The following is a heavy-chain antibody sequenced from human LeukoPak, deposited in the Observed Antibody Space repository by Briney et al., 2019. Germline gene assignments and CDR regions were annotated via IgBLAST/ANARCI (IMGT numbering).Heavy chain of an antibody. CDR2: INHSGSA. CDR3: ARGHCSGGSCYRPYYCYGMDV. D-gene: IGHD2-15*01. CDR1: GGSFSGYY. J-gene: IGHJ6*02. Sequence: SETLSLTCAVYGGSFSGYYWSWIRQPPGKGLEWIGEINHSGSANYNPSLKSRVTISVDTSKNQFSLKLSSVTAADTAVYYCARGHCSGGSCYRPYYCYGMDVWGQGTTVTVSS. V-gene: IGHV4-34*01.